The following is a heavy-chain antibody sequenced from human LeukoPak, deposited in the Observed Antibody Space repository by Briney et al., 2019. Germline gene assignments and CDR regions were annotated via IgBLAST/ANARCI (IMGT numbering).Heavy chain of an antibody. J-gene: IGHJ5*02. D-gene: IGHD3-10*01. V-gene: IGHV4-34*01. CDR2: INHSGST. CDR3: AREISLLWFGEYNWFDP. CDR1: GGSFSGYY. Sequence: SETLSLTCAVYGGSFSGYYWSWIRQPPGKGLEWIGEINHSGSTNYNPSLKSRVTISVDTSKNQFSLKLSSVTAADTAVYYCAREISLLWFGEYNWFDPWGQGTLVTVSS.